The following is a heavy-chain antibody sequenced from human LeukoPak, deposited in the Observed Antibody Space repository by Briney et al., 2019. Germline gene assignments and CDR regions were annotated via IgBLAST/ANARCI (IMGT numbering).Heavy chain of an antibody. CDR3: ARHGYSGWYVY. V-gene: IGHV4-59*08. CDR2: IYYSGST. CDR1: GGSISSYY. Sequence: PSETLSLTCTVSGGSISSYYWSWIRQPPGKGLGWIGYIYYSGSTNYNPSLKSRVTISVDTSKNQFSLKLSSVTAADTAVYYCARHGYSGWYVYWGQGTLVTVSS. D-gene: IGHD6-19*01. J-gene: IGHJ4*02.